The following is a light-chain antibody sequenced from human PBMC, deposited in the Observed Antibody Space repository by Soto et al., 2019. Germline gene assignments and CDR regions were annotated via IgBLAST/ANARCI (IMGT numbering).Light chain of an antibody. V-gene: IGKV3-20*01. J-gene: IGKJ1*01. CDR2: GAS. Sequence: EIVLTQSPGTLSLSPGERATLSCRASQSVSSSYLAWYQQKPGQAPRLLIYGASSRATGISDRFSGSGSGTDFTLTISRLEPGDFAVYYCHQYGSSSWTFGQGTKVEIK. CDR1: QSVSSSY. CDR3: HQYGSSSWT.